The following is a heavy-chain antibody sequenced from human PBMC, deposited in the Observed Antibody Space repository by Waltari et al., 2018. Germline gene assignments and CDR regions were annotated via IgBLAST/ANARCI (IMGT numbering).Heavy chain of an antibody. Sequence: EVQLVESGGGLVKPGGSLRLSCAASGFTFSSYSMNWVRQAPGKGLEWVSSISSSSSYIYYADSGKGRFTISRDNAKNSLYLQMNSLKTEDTAVYYCTTEHGSSSWYIDYWGQGTLVTVSS. CDR3: TTEHGSSSWYIDY. CDR1: GFTFSSYS. J-gene: IGHJ4*02. V-gene: IGHV3-21*03. CDR2: ISSSSSYI. D-gene: IGHD6-13*01.